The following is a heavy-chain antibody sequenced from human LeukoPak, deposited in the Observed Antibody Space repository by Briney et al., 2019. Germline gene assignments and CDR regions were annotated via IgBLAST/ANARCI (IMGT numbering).Heavy chain of an antibody. CDR3: AKGPIAARRYYYYYMDV. D-gene: IGHD6-6*01. CDR1: GFTFSSYG. V-gene: IGHV3-30*02. CDR2: IRYDGSNK. J-gene: IGHJ6*03. Sequence: GGSLRLSCAASGFTFSSYGMHWVRQAPGKGLEWVAFIRYDGSNKYYADSVKGRFTISRDNSKNTLYLQMNSLRAEDTAVYYCAKGPIAARRYYYYYMDVWGKGTTVTVSS.